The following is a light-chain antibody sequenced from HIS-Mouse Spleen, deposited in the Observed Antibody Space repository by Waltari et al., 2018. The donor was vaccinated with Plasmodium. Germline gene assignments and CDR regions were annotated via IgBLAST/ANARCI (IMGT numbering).Light chain of an antibody. Sequence: EIVMTQSPATLSVSPGEPATLSCRASQSVSSNLAWYQQKPGQRPRLLIYGASTRATGIPARFSGSGSGTEFTLTISSLQSEDFAVYYCQQYNNWSFTFGPGTKVDIK. J-gene: IGKJ3*01. V-gene: IGKV3-15*01. CDR1: QSVSSN. CDR2: GAS. CDR3: QQYNNWSFT.